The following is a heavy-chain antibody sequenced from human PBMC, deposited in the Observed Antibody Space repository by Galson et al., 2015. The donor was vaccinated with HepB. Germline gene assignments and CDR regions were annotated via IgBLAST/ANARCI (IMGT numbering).Heavy chain of an antibody. CDR3: ARDFGGSGWSQGVDY. Sequence: SVKVSCKASGYTFTNYGISWVRQAPGQGLEWMGWIIAYYGDTKSAQRLQGRVTMTTDTSTSTAYMELRSLTSDDTAVYYCARDFGGSGWSQGVDYWGQGTLVTVSS. CDR1: GYTFTNYG. D-gene: IGHD6-19*01. CDR2: IIAYYGDT. V-gene: IGHV1-18*04. J-gene: IGHJ4*02.